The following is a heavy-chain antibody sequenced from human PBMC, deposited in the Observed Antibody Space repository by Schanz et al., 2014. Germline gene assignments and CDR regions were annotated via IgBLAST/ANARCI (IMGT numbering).Heavy chain of an antibody. V-gene: IGHV1-46*01. Sequence: QVQLVQSGAEVKKPGASVKVSCKASGYTFTTYYIHWVRQAPGQGLEWMGKINPSSGTTRIAQNFQGRLTVTRDTSTSTVNMELSSLRSEDTAVYYCAKGRFGELSAFDIWGQGTRVTVS. J-gene: IGHJ3*02. CDR1: GYTFTTYY. CDR2: INPSSGTT. CDR3: AKGRFGELSAFDI. D-gene: IGHD3-10*01.